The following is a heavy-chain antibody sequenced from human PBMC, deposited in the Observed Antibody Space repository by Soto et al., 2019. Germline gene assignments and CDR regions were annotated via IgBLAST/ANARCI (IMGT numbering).Heavy chain of an antibody. CDR2: ISNSGSII. CDR1: GFTFSSYA. D-gene: IGHD3-22*01. CDR3: ARDRVESGYPEYFQH. J-gene: IGHJ1*01. Sequence: GGSLRLSCAASGFTFSSYAMNWVRQAPGKGLEWVSYISNSGSIIYYADSVKGRFTISRDSAKNTLYLQMNSLRAEDTAVYYCARDRVESGYPEYFQHWGQGTLVTLSS. V-gene: IGHV3-48*01.